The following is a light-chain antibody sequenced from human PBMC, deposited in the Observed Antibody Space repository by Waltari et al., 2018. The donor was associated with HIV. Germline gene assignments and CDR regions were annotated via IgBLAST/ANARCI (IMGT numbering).Light chain of an antibody. J-gene: IGLJ3*02. V-gene: IGLV4-69*01. CDR1: SGHSSSA. CDR2: LNSDGSH. CDR3: QTWGTSWV. Sequence: QLVLTQSPSASASLGASVKLTCPLSSGHSSSAIAWPQQQPEKGPRYLMKLNSDGSHSKGDGIPDRFSGSSSGAERYLTISSLQSEDEADYYCQTWGTSWVFGGGTKLTVL.